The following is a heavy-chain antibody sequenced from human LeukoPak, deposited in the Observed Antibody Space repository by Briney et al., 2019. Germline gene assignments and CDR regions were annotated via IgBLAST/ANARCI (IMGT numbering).Heavy chain of an antibody. D-gene: IGHD5-18*01. CDR3: AKRERESYNYGYPDY. CDR2: IGGSGGST. J-gene: IGHJ4*02. Sequence: GGSLRLSCAASGFTFSNYAMSWVRQAPGKGLEWVSGIGGSGGSTYYADSVKGRFTISRDNSKKALHLQMNSLRAEDTAVYYCAKRERESYNYGYPDYWGQGTLVTVSS. V-gene: IGHV3-23*01. CDR1: GFTFSNYA.